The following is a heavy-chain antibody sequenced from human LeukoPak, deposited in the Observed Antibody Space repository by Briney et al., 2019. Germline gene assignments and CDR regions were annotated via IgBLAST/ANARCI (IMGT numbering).Heavy chain of an antibody. Sequence: GGSLRLSCAASGFTYTAYWMSWVRQVPGKGLEWVAKIKQGGSEEYYVDSVKGRFTISRDNAKNSLYLEMNNLRVEDTAVYHCARSGFWSGSHWFDPWGQGTLVIVSS. CDR2: IKQGGSEE. CDR3: ARSGFWSGSHWFDP. CDR1: GFTYTAYW. D-gene: IGHD3-3*01. J-gene: IGHJ5*02. V-gene: IGHV3-7*01.